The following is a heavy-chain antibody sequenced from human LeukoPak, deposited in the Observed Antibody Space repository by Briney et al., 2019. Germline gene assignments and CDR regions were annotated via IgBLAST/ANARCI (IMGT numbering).Heavy chain of an antibody. D-gene: IGHD6-19*01. J-gene: IGHJ3*02. CDR2: FDPEDGET. CDR1: GYTLTELS. Sequence: ASVKVSCKVSGYTLTELSMHWVQQAPGKGLEWMGGFDPEDGETIYAQKFQGRVTMTEDTSTDTAYMELSSLRSEDTAVYYCATSLPGVAGTRAAFDIWGQGTMVTVSS. CDR3: ATSLPGVAGTRAAFDI. V-gene: IGHV1-24*01.